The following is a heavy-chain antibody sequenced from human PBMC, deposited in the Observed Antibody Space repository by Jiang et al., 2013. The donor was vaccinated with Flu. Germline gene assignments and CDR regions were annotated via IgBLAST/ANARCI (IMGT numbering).Heavy chain of an antibody. D-gene: IGHD1-26*01. Sequence: GGLVKPGGSLRLSCAASGFTFSSYSMNWVRQAPGKGLEWVSSISSSSSYIYYADSVKGRFTISRDNAKNSLYLQMNSLRAEDTAVYYCARGESSSVDYYYYMDVWGKGTTVTVSS. CDR2: ISSSSSYI. CDR1: GFTFSSYS. V-gene: IGHV3-21*01. CDR3: ARGESSSVDYYYYMDV. J-gene: IGHJ6*03.